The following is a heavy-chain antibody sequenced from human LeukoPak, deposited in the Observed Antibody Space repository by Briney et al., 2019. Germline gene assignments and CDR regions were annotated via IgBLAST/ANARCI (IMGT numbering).Heavy chain of an antibody. D-gene: IGHD6-19*01. J-gene: IGHJ4*02. CDR1: GFTFSSYA. Sequence: PGGSLRLSCAASGFTFSSYAMHWVRQAPGKGLEWVAVISYDGSNKYYADSVKGRFTISRDNSKNTLYLQMNSLRAEDTAVYYCARGKQWLALDPSFDYWGQGTLVTVSS. V-gene: IGHV3-30*04. CDR2: ISYDGSNK. CDR3: ARGKQWLALDPSFDY.